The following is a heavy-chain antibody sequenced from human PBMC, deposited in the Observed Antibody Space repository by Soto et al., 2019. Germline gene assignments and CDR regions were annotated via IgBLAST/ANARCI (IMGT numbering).Heavy chain of an antibody. Sequence: GGSLRLSCAASGFTFDDYAMHWVRQAPGKGLEWVSGISWNSGSIGYADSVKGRFTISRDNAKNSLYLQMNSLRAEDTALYYCAKEDSGWYGDFDYWGQGTLVTVSS. CDR3: AKEDSGWYGDFDY. CDR2: ISWNSGSI. CDR1: GFTFDDYA. J-gene: IGHJ4*02. D-gene: IGHD6-19*01. V-gene: IGHV3-9*01.